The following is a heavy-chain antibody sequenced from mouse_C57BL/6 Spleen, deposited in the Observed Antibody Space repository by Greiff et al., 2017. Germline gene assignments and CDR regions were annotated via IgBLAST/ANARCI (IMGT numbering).Heavy chain of an antibody. CDR2: IYPGDGDT. V-gene: IGHV1-82*01. CDR3: ARQENSYYFDY. CDR1: GYAFSSSW. J-gene: IGHJ2*01. Sequence: QVQLQQSGPELVKPGASVKISCKASGYAFSSSWMNWVKQRPGKGLEWIGRIYPGDGDTNYNGKFKGKATLTADKSSSTAYMQLSSLTSEDSAVYFCARQENSYYFDYWGQGTTLTVSS.